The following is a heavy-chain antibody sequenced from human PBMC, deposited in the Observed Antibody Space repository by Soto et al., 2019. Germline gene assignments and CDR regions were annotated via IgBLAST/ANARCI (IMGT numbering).Heavy chain of an antibody. J-gene: IGHJ4*02. CDR3: ARADGYRVPQNLDY. V-gene: IGHV4-61*01. Sequence: QVQLQESGPGLVKPSETLSLTCTVSGGSVSSGSYYWSWIRQPPGKGLEWIGYIYYSGSTNYNPSLKSRVTISVATSKNQFSLKLSSVTAADTAVYYCARADGYRVPQNLDYWGQGTLVTVSS. CDR1: GGSVSSGSYY. D-gene: IGHD5-12*01. CDR2: IYYSGST.